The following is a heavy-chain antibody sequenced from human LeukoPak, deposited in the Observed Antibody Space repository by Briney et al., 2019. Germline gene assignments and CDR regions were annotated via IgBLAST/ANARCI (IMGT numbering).Heavy chain of an antibody. CDR3: ARGGTIKNGMDV. V-gene: IGHV4-38-2*02. J-gene: IGHJ6*02. D-gene: IGHD1-14*01. CDR2: IYHSGST. CDR1: GYSISSGYY. Sequence: SETLSLTCTVSGYSISSGYYWGWIRQPPGKGLEWIGSIYHSGSTYYNPSLKSRVTISVDTSKNRFSLMLSSVTAADTAVYYCARGGTIKNGMDVWGQGTTVTVSS.